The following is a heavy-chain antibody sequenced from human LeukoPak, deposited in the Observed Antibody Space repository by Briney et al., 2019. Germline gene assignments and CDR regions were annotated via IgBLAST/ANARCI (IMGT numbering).Heavy chain of an antibody. J-gene: IGHJ4*02. D-gene: IGHD3-22*01. V-gene: IGHV1-18*01. CDR1: GYTFTSYG. CDR3: ARGPYYYDSSGYSLRIDY. Sequence: EASVKVSCKASGYTFTSYGISWVRQAPGQGLEWMGWISAYNGNTNYAQKLQGRVTMTTDTSTSTAYMELRSLRSDDTAVYYCARGPYYYDSSGYSLRIDYWGQGTLVTVSS. CDR2: ISAYNGNT.